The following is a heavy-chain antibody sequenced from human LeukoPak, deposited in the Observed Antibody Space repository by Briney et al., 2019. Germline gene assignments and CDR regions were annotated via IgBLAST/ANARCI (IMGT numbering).Heavy chain of an antibody. D-gene: IGHD6-13*01. J-gene: IGHJ4*02. CDR3: ARDPRQQDY. V-gene: IGHV3-21*01. CDR2: ISSSSSYI. Sequence: GGSLRPSCAASGFTFSSYSMNWVRQAPGKGLEWVSSISSSSSYIYYADSVKGRFTISRDNAKNSLYLQMNRLRAEDTAVYYCARDPRQQDYWGQGTLVTVSS. CDR1: GFTFSSYS.